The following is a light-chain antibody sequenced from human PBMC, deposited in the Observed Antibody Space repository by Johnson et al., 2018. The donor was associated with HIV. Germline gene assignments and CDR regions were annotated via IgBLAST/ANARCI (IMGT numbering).Light chain of an antibody. CDR3: GTWDSSLSAYV. CDR2: DNN. J-gene: IGLJ1*01. Sequence: QSVLTQPPSVSAAPRQKVTISCSGSSSNIGNNYVSWYQQLPGTAPKLLIYDNNKRPSGIPDRFSGSKSGTSATLGITGPQTGDEADYYCGTWDSSLSAYVFGTGTKVTVL. CDR1: SSNIGNNY. V-gene: IGLV1-51*01.